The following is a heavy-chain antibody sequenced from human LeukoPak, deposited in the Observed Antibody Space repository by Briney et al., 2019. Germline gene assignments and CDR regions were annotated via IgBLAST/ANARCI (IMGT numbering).Heavy chain of an antibody. J-gene: IGHJ6*02. D-gene: IGHD5-24*01. Sequence: GESLKISCKGSGYSFTSYWIGWVRQMPGKGLEWMVIIYPGDSDTRYSPSFQGQVTISADKSISTAYLRWSSLKASDTAMYYCARHDGYSFRFRYYYYGMDVWGQGTTVAVSS. CDR1: GYSFTSYW. V-gene: IGHV5-51*01. CDR2: IYPGDSDT. CDR3: ARHDGYSFRFRYYYYGMDV.